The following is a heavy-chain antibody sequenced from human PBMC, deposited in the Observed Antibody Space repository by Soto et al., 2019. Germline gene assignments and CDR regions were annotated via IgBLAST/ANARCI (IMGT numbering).Heavy chain of an antibody. J-gene: IGHJ4*02. V-gene: IGHV3-74*01. CDR1: GFTFSSYW. CDR3: ARDLGLGAVAGSRGY. Sequence: EVQLVESGGGLVQPGGSLRLSCAASGFTFSSYWMHWVHQAPGKGLVWVSRINSDGSSTSYADSVKGRFTISRDNAKNTLYLQMNSLRAEDTAVYYCARDLGLGAVAGSRGYWGQGTLVTVSS. D-gene: IGHD6-19*01. CDR2: INSDGSST.